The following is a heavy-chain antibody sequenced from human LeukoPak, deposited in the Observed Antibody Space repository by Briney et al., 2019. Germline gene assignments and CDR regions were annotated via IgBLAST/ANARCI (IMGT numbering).Heavy chain of an antibody. CDR2: IYYSGST. CDR3: ARGHVGSYAYYYYYGMDV. J-gene: IGHJ6*02. D-gene: IGHD2-8*01. Sequence: PSQTLSLTCTVSGGSISSGDYYWSWIRQPPGKGLEWIGYIYYSGSTYYNPSLKSRVTISVDTSKNQFSLKLRSVTAADTAVYYCARGHVGSYAYYYYYGMDVWGQGTTVTVSS. CDR1: GGSISSGDYY. V-gene: IGHV4-30-4*01.